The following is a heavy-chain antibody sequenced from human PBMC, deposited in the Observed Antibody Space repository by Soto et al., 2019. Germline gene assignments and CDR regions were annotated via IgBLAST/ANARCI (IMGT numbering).Heavy chain of an antibody. CDR2: IYYSGST. D-gene: IGHD5-18*01. Sequence: SETLSLTCTVSGGSISSGDYYWSWIRQPPGKGLEWIGYIYYSGSTYYNPSLKSRVTISVDTSKNQFSLKLSSVAAADTAVYYCARVLSGYSYGLGAFDIWGQGTMVTVSS. V-gene: IGHV4-30-4*01. J-gene: IGHJ3*02. CDR3: ARVLSGYSYGLGAFDI. CDR1: GGSISSGDYY.